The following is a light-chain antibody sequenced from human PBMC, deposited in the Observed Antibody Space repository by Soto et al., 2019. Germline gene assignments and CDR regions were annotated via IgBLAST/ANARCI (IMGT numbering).Light chain of an antibody. CDR2: EVN. J-gene: IGLJ1*01. Sequence: QSALTQPASVSGSPGQSITISCTGTSSDIGGYNFVSWYHQHPGKAPKLMIYEVNNRPSGVSDRFSGSKSGNTASLTISGLQAEDEADYYCSSFRSGTTLFGTGTKLTVL. V-gene: IGLV2-14*01. CDR1: SSDIGGYNF. CDR3: SSFRSGTTL.